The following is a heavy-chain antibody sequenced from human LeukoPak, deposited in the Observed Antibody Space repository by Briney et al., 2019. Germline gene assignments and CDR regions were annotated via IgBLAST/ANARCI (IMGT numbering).Heavy chain of an antibody. D-gene: IGHD6-19*01. Sequence: GGSLRLSCAASGFTFSNALMNWVRQAPGKGLEWVGRLKSKTDGGSTDYAAPVKGRFTISRDDSKNTLFLQMDSLKIEDTAVYFCTMGTGYTSGWYLGYFDYWGQGTLVTVSS. J-gene: IGHJ4*02. CDR1: GFTFSNAL. CDR2: LKSKTDGGST. V-gene: IGHV3-15*01. CDR3: TMGTGYTSGWYLGYFDY.